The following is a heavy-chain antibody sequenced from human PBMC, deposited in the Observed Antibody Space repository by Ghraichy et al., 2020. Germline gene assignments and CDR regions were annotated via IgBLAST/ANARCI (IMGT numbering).Heavy chain of an antibody. CDR1: GGSISSYY. CDR3: ARHTGDILTGYYMGSFDY. V-gene: IGHV4-59*08. CDR2: IYYSGST. D-gene: IGHD3-9*01. Sequence: SETLSLTCTVSGGSISSYYWSWIRQPPGKGLEWIGYIYYSGSTNSNPSLKIRVTISVDTSKNQFTLKLSSVTAADTAVYYCARHTGDILTGYYMGSFDYWGQGTLVTVSS. J-gene: IGHJ4*02.